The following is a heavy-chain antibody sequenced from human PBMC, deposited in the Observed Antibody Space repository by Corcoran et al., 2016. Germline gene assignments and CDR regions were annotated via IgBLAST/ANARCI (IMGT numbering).Heavy chain of an antibody. J-gene: IGHJ4*02. Sequence: QVQLQQWGAGLLQPSETLSLTCAVYGGSFSGYYWSWIRPPPGKGLEWIGEINHSGSTNYNPSLKSRVTISVDTSKNQFSLKLRSVTAADTAVYYCARGLRRYSSSWPLDYWGQGTLVTVSS. D-gene: IGHD6-13*01. CDR3: ARGLRRYSSSWPLDY. CDR2: INHSGST. V-gene: IGHV4-34*01. CDR1: GGSFSGYY.